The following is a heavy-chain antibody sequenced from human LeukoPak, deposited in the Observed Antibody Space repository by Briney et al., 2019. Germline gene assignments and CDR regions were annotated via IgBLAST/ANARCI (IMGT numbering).Heavy chain of an antibody. CDR2: IIPILGIA. CDR3: ARTGLLGYSSSWYTY. CDR1: GGTFSSYA. Sequence: ASVKVSCKASGGTFSSYAISWVRQAPGQGLEWMGRIIPILGIANYAQKFQGRVTITADKSTSTAYMELSSLRSDDTAVYYCARTGLLGYSSSWYTYWGQGTLVTVSS. V-gene: IGHV1-69*04. D-gene: IGHD6-13*01. J-gene: IGHJ4*02.